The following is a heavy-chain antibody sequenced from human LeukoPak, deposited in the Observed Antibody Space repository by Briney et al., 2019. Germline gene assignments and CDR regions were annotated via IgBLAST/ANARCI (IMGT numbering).Heavy chain of an antibody. CDR2: INHSGST. CDR1: GGSFSGYY. V-gene: IGHV4-34*01. D-gene: IGHD6-13*01. CDR3: ARSGIAAAGTIDY. J-gene: IGHJ4*02. Sequence: NPSETLSLTCAVYGGSFSGYYWSWIRQPPGKGLEWLGEINHSGSTNYNPSLKSRVTISVDTSKNQFSLKLGSVTAADTAVYYCARSGIAAAGTIDYWGQGTLVTVSS.